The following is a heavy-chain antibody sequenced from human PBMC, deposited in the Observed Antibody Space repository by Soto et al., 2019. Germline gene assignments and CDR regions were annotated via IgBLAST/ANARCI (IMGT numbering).Heavy chain of an antibody. CDR1: SGSISSGDYH. CDR2: IHYSGST. J-gene: IGHJ6*02. D-gene: IGHD3-10*01. V-gene: IGHV4-30-4*01. Sequence: PSETLSLTCTVSSGSISSGDYHWSWIRQPPGKGLEWIGYIHYSGSTYHNPSLKSRVTISIDTSNNQFSLKLTSVTAADTAVYYCARASTRLWTQYYGIEVWGPGTTVTV. CDR3: ARASTRLWTQYYGIEV.